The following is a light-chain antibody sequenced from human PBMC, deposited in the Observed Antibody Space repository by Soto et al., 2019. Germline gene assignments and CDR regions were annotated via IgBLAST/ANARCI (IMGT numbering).Light chain of an antibody. CDR2: GVS. CDR1: TSDIGAYNY. J-gene: IGLJ2*01. CDR3: CSYAGYYTLL. Sequence: QFALTQPRSVSGSPGQSVTISCTGTTSDIGAYNYVSWYQQHPGKAPKLIIYGVSKRPSGVPERFSGSKSDSTASLTISGLQDEDEADYYCCSYAGYYTLLFGGGTQLTVL. V-gene: IGLV2-11*01.